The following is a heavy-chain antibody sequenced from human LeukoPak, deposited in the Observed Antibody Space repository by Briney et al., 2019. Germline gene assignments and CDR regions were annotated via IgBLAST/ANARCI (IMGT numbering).Heavy chain of an antibody. Sequence: RASVKVSCKASGYTFTGYYMHWVRQAPGQGLEWMGWINPNSGGTNYAQKFQGRVTMTRDTPISTAYMELSRLRSDDTAVYYCARDHCSGGSCYYYFDYWGQGTLVTVSS. CDR2: INPNSGGT. CDR1: GYTFTGYY. D-gene: IGHD2-15*01. J-gene: IGHJ4*02. CDR3: ARDHCSGGSCYYYFDY. V-gene: IGHV1-2*02.